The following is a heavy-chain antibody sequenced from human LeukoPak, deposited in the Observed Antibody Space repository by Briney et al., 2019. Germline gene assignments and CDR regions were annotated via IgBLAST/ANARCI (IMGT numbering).Heavy chain of an antibody. D-gene: IGHD2-2*02. CDR3: ARPRLGYCSSTSCYTPDY. Sequence: PGGSLRLSCAASGFTFSSYARHWVRQAPGKGLEWVAVISYDGSNKYYADSVKGRFTISRDNSKNTLYLQMNSLRAEDTAVYYCARPRLGYCSSTSCYTPDYWGQGTLVTVSS. CDR1: GFTFSSYA. J-gene: IGHJ4*02. CDR2: ISYDGSNK. V-gene: IGHV3-30*04.